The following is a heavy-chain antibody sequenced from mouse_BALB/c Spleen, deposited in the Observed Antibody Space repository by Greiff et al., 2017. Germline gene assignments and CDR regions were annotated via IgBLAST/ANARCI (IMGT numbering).Heavy chain of an antibody. CDR3: ARSGGYGAWFAY. V-gene: IGHV3-2*02. CDR1: GYSITSDYA. Sequence: EVQLVESGPGLVKPSQSLSLTCTVTGYSITSDYAWNWIRQFPGNKLEWMGYISYSGSTSYNPSLKSRISITRDTSKNQFFLQLNSVTTEDTATYYCARSGGYGAWFAYWGQGTLVTVSA. J-gene: IGHJ3*01. D-gene: IGHD2-2*01. CDR2: ISYSGST.